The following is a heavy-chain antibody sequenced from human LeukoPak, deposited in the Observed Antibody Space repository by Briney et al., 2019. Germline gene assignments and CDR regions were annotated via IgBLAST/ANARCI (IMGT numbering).Heavy chain of an antibody. D-gene: IGHD2-2*02. V-gene: IGHV5-51*01. Sequence: GESLKISCKGSGYSFTSYWIGWVRQMPGKGLEWMGIIYPGDSDTRYSPSFQGQITISADKSISTAYLQWSSLKASDTAMYYCARHRYQLLYNHYYYMDVWGKGTTVTVSS. CDR3: ARHRYQLLYNHYYYMDV. J-gene: IGHJ6*03. CDR1: GYSFTSYW. CDR2: IYPGDSDT.